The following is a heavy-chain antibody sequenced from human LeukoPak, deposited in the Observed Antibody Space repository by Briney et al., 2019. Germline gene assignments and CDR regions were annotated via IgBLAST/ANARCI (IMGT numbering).Heavy chain of an antibody. CDR2: ISSTSSYI. D-gene: IGHD5-12*01. CDR3: ARGDAYSGYEGYFDY. Sequence: PGGSLRLSCAASGFIFSSYSMNWVRQAPGKGLEWVSSISSTSSYIYYADSLKGRFTISRDNAKNSLSLQMNSLRAEDTAIYYCARGDAYSGYEGYFDYWGQGTLVTVSS. J-gene: IGHJ4*02. V-gene: IGHV3-21*01. CDR1: GFIFSSYS.